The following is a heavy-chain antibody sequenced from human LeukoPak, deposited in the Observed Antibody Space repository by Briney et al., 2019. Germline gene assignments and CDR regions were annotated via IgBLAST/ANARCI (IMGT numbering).Heavy chain of an antibody. Sequence: GGSLRLSRAASGFTLSSYAMAWVRQTPGKGLEWVSSISGSGGSTNYADSVKDHFTISRDNSKNTLYVQMDSLRVEDSAVYYCAKLPVMGSGYFDSSGYFDYWGQGALVIVSS. CDR1: GFTLSSYA. CDR3: AKLPVMGSGYFDSSGYFDY. V-gene: IGHV3-23*01. CDR2: ISGSGGST. D-gene: IGHD3-22*01. J-gene: IGHJ4*02.